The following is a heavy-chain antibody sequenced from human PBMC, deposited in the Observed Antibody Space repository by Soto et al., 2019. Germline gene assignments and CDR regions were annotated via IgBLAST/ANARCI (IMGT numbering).Heavy chain of an antibody. CDR1: GLTFINYA. D-gene: IGHD1-26*01. CDR3: AKHLSIGARSFDY. V-gene: IGHV3-23*01. CDR2: ISGSDGST. J-gene: IGHJ4*02. Sequence: GGSLRLSCAASGLTFINYAMSWVRQAPGKGLEWVSTISGSDGSTFYADSVKGRFTISRDSSKSTLSLQMNSLRAEDTALYYCAKHLSIGARSFDYWGRGAQVTVYS.